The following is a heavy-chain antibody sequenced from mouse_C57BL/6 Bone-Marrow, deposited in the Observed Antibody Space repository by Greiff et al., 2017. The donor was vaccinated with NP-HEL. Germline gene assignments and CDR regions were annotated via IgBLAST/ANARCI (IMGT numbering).Heavy chain of an antibody. CDR2: IDPSDSYT. J-gene: IGHJ3*01. Sequence: VQLQQPGAELVMPGASVKLSCKASGYTFTSYWMHWVKQRPGQGLEWIGEIDPSDSYTNYNQKFKGKSTLTVDKSSSTAYMQLSSLTSEDSAVYYCARRGITTVEFAYWGQGTLVTVSA. D-gene: IGHD1-1*01. CDR3: ARRGITTVEFAY. V-gene: IGHV1-69*01. CDR1: GYTFTSYW.